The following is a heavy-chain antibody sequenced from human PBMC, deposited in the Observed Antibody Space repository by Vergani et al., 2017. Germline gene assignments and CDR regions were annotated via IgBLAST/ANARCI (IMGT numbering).Heavy chain of an antibody. CDR3: ARGAVAASYYYGMDV. J-gene: IGHJ6*02. CDR2: IYPGDSDT. Sequence: EVELVQSGPEMRKPGESLKISCKGSEYSFGNYWIGWVRQMPGKGLEWMGIIYPGDSDTRYSPSFQGQVTISADKSISTAYLQWSSLKASDTAMYYCARGAVAASYYYGMDVWGQGTTVTVSS. D-gene: IGHD6-19*01. V-gene: IGHV5-51*03. CDR1: EYSFGNYW.